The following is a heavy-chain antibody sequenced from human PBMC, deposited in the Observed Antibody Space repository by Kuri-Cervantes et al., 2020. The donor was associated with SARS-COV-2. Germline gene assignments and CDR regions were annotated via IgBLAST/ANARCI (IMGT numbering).Heavy chain of an antibody. CDR1: GGSISSGDYY. Sequence: SETLSLTCTVSGGSISSGDYYWSWIRQPPGKGLEWIGYIFHSGNTYYNPSLKSRLTVSLDTSKNQFSLKVTSVTAADTAVYYCARMRIAAAGTGWFDPWGQGTLVTVSS. D-gene: IGHD6-13*01. J-gene: IGHJ5*02. V-gene: IGHV4-30-4*08. CDR2: IFHSGNT. CDR3: ARMRIAAAGTGWFDP.